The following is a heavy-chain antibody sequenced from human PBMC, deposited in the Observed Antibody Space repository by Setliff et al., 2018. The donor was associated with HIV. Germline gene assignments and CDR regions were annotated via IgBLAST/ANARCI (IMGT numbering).Heavy chain of an antibody. J-gene: IGHJ6*02. D-gene: IGHD1-26*01. V-gene: IGHV1-69*02. CDR2: IIPILGIA. Sequence: GASVKVSSKASGGTFSSYTISWVRQAPGQGLEWMGRIIPILGIANYAQRFQGRVTMTRDTAISTAYMELNRLRSDDTAVYYCARPLHSYQWELQGYVMDVWGQGTTVTVSS. CDR1: GGTFSSYT. CDR3: ARPLHSYQWELQGYVMDV.